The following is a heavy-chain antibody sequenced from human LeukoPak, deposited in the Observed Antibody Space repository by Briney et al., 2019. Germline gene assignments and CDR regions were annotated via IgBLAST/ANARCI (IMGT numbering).Heavy chain of an antibody. Sequence: ASVKVSCKASGYTFTSYGISWVRQAPGQGLEWMGWISAYNGNANYAQKLQGRVTMTTDTSTSTAYMELRSLRSDDTAVYYCARDGPYSGYDLYYYYGMDVWGQGTTVTVSS. CDR3: ARDGPYSGYDLYYYYGMDV. V-gene: IGHV1-18*01. J-gene: IGHJ6*02. CDR2: ISAYNGNA. D-gene: IGHD5-12*01. CDR1: GYTFTSYG.